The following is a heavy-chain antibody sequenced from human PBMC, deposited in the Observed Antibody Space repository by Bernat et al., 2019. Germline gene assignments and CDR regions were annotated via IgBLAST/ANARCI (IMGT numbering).Heavy chain of an antibody. CDR1: GFSLSTNGVC. CDR2: IYWDDDK. Sequence: QVTLRESGPALVKPTQTLTLTCSLSGFSLSTNGVCVDWIRQPPGKALEWLARIYWDDDKRYSPSLKSRLTITKDTSKNQVVLTMTNMDPVDTATYYCAHRQQRYYDSTPFDYWGQGTLVTVSS. J-gene: IGHJ4*02. V-gene: IGHV2-5*08. D-gene: IGHD3-22*01. CDR3: AHRQQRYYDSTPFDY.